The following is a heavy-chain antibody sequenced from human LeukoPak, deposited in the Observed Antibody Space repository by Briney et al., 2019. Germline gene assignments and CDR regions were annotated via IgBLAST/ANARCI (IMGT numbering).Heavy chain of an antibody. V-gene: IGHV1-8*01. CDR2: MNPNSGNT. J-gene: IGHJ4*02. CDR1: GYTLTELS. D-gene: IGHD6-19*01. CDR3: ARGNSGWYYRGVDY. Sequence: ASVKVSCKVFGYTLTELSMHWVRQATGQGLEWMGWMNPNSGNTGYAQKFQGRVTMTRNTSISTAYMELSSLRSEDTAVYYCARGNSGWYYRGVDYWGQGTLVTVSS.